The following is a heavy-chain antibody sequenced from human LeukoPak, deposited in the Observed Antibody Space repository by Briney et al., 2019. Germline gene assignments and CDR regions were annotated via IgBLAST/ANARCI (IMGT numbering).Heavy chain of an antibody. CDR1: GFTFSNYW. J-gene: IGHJ4*02. Sequence: GRSLRLSCAASGFTFSNYWMNWVRQAPGKGLEWVANIKQDGSEKYYVGSVKGRFTISRDNAKNSLYLQLNSLRVEDTAVYYCASQRFLDYWGQGTLVTVSS. CDR2: IKQDGSEK. CDR3: ASQRFLDY. V-gene: IGHV3-7*01. D-gene: IGHD3-3*01.